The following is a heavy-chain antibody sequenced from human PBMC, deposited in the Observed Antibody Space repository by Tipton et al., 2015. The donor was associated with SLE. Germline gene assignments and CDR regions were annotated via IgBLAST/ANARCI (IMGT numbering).Heavy chain of an antibody. D-gene: IGHD5-18*01. J-gene: IGHJ6*02. V-gene: IGHV4-59*11. Sequence: TLSLTCTVSGGSISSHYWSWIRQSPGRGLEWIGYIYYSGSTNYNPSLKSRVTISVDTSKNQFSLKLSSVTAADTAVYYCARGHTAMVGSLYYYGMDVWGQGTTVTVSS. CDR3: ARGHTAMVGSLYYYGMDV. CDR2: IYYSGST. CDR1: GGSISSHY.